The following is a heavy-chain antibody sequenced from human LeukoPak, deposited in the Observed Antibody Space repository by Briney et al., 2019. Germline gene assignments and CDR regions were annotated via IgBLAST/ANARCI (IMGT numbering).Heavy chain of an antibody. J-gene: IGHJ4*02. CDR3: AKARSGWSYFDY. CDR1: GFTFSSYS. Sequence: GGSLRLSCAASGFTFSSYSMNWVRQAPGKGLEWVSSISSSSSYICYADSVKGRFTISRDNAKNSLYLQMNSLRAEDTAVYYCAKARSGWSYFDYWGQGTLVTVSS. D-gene: IGHD6-19*01. V-gene: IGHV3-21*01. CDR2: ISSSSSYI.